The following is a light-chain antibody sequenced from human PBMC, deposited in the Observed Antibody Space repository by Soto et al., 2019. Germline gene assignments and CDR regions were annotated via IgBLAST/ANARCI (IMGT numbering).Light chain of an antibody. J-gene: IGLJ3*02. Sequence: QSALTQPRSVSGSPGQSVTISCTGTSSDVGAYTYVSWYQHHPGKAPKVMIYDVSERPSGVPDRFSGSKSDNKASLTISGLQAEDEADYYWCSYAGRYSWVFGGGTKLTVL. CDR2: DVS. V-gene: IGLV2-11*01. CDR3: CSYAGRYSWV. CDR1: SSDVGAYTY.